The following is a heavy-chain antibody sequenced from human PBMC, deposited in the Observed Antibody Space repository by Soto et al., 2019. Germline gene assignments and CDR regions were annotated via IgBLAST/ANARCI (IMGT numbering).Heavy chain of an antibody. CDR2: ISYDGSSK. CDR1: GFTFSSFS. J-gene: IGHJ4*02. CDR3: ARPDSSSWVR. V-gene: IGHV3-30-3*01. Sequence: GGSLRLSCVASGFTFSSFSLHWVRQAPGKGLEWLALISYDGSSKYNADSVKGQVTISADKSISTAYLQWSSLKASDTAMYYCARPDSSSWVRWGQGTLVTVSS. D-gene: IGHD6-13*01.